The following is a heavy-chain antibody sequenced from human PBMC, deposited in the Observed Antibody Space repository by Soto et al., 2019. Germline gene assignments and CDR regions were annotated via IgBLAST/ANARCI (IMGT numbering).Heavy chain of an antibody. Sequence: EVQLLESGGGLVQPGGSLRLSCAASGLTFGSQAMTWAPKAPGKGLQWVSVISGSGGVTYYADSVKGRFTISRDNSKNTLYLQMNSLRAEDTAVYYCAKNITVTTPHYGMDVWGQGTTVTVSS. J-gene: IGHJ6*02. D-gene: IGHD4-17*01. V-gene: IGHV3-23*01. CDR1: GLTFGSQA. CDR3: AKNITVTTPHYGMDV. CDR2: ISGSGGVT.